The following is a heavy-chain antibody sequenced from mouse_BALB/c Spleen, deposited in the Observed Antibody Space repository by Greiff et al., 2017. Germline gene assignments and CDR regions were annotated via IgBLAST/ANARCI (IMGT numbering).Heavy chain of an antibody. D-gene: IGHD2-10*01. Sequence: EVQLQQSGPGLVKPSQSLSLTCTVTGYSITSDYAWNWIRQFPGNKLEWMGYISYSGSTSYNPSLKSRISITRDTSKNQFFLQLNSVTTEDTATYYCARIGAYYGNYYAMDYWGQGTSVTVSS. J-gene: IGHJ4*01. V-gene: IGHV3-2*02. CDR1: GYSITSDYA. CDR2: ISYSGST. CDR3: ARIGAYYGNYYAMDY.